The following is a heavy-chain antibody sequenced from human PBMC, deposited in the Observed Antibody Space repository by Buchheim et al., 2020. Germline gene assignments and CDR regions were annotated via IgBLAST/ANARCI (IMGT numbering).Heavy chain of an antibody. V-gene: IGHV4-59*01. CDR3: ARGRELLHLGFDH. CDR2: IFYSGST. J-gene: IGHJ4*02. Sequence: QVQLQESGPGLVKPSETLSLTCTVSGGFITTYHWGWFRQPPGKGLEWIGYIFYSGSTNYNPSLKSRVTITLDTSKNQFSLWLSSVTAADTAVYYCARGRELLHLGFDHWGQGTL. CDR1: GGFITTYH. D-gene: IGHD1-26*01.